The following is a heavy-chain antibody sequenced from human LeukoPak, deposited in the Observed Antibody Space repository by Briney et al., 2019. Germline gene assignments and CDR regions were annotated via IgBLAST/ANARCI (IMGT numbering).Heavy chain of an antibody. V-gene: IGHV1-2*02. D-gene: IGHD2-15*01. CDR2: INPNSGGT. CDR3: AREAPYCSGGSCYDY. J-gene: IGHJ4*02. CDR1: GYTFTGSY. Sequence: ASVKVSCKASGYTFTGSYMHWVRQAPGQGLEWMGWINPNSGGTNYAQQFQGRVTMTRDTSINTAYMELSRLRSDDTAVYYCAREAPYCSGGSCYDYWGQGTLVTVSS.